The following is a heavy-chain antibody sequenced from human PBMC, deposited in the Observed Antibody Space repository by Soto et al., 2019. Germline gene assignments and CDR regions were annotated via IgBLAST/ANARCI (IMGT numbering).Heavy chain of an antibody. J-gene: IGHJ5*01. CDR1: GDSVSSSSIT. CDR3: VRLIGNSWLDF. Sequence: PSQTLSLTCAISGDSVSSSSITWNWISQSPSRGLEWLGRTYYRSKWYNDYAESVKGRITINPDTSKNQFSLHLNSVTPEDTAVYYCVRLIGNSWLDFWGQGTLVTVSS. V-gene: IGHV6-1*01. CDR2: TYYRSKWYN. D-gene: IGHD1-26*01.